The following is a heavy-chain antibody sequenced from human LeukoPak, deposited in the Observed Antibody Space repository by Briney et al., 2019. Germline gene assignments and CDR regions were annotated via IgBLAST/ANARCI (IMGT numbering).Heavy chain of an antibody. CDR3: TTDPNYGDPSVDY. J-gene: IGHJ4*02. CDR1: GFTFSNAW. CDR2: IKSKTDGGTT. V-gene: IGHV3-15*01. D-gene: IGHD4-17*01. Sequence: GGSLRLSCAASGFTFSNAWMSWVRQAPGKGLEWVGRIKSKTDGGTTDYAVPVKGRFTISRDDSKNTLYLQMNSLKTEDTAVYYCTTDPNYGDPSVDYWGQGILVTVSS.